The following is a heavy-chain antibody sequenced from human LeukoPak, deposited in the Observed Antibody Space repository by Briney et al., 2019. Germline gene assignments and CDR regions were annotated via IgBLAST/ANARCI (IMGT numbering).Heavy chain of an antibody. CDR2: ISGSGGST. J-gene: IGHJ4*02. D-gene: IGHD2-2*01. V-gene: IGHV3-23*01. CDR3: AKGWGYCSSTSCSDY. CDR1: GFTFSSYA. Sequence: GGSLRLSCAASGFTFSSYAMSWVRQAPGKGLEWVSAISGSGGSTYYADSVKGRFTISRDNSKNTLYLQMNSLRAEDTAIYYCAKGWGYCSSTSCSDYWGQGTLVTVSS.